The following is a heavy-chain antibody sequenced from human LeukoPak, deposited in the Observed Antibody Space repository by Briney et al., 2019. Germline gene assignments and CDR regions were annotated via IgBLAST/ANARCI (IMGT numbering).Heavy chain of an antibody. Sequence: PSETLSLTCTVSGGSISTSSYYWGWIRQPPGKGLECIGTIYYTGTTYYNPSLKSRISISVDTSKNQFSLKLSSVTAADTAVYYCARGSGPSNWGQGTLVTVSS. D-gene: IGHD2-15*01. J-gene: IGHJ4*02. CDR3: ARGSGPSN. CDR2: IYYTGTT. V-gene: IGHV4-39*07. CDR1: GGSISTSSYY.